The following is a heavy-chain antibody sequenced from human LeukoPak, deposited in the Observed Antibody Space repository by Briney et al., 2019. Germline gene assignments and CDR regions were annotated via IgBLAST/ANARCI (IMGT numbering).Heavy chain of an antibody. V-gene: IGHV3-7*01. CDR1: GFTFSSYW. CDR3: ASSPYDILTGYKYNWFDP. J-gene: IGHJ5*02. D-gene: IGHD3-9*01. CDR2: IKQDGSEK. Sequence: GGSLRLSCAASGFTFSSYWMSWVRQAPGKGLEWVANIKQDGSEKYYVASVKGRFTISRDNAKNSLYLQMNSLRAEDTAVYYCASSPYDILTGYKYNWFDPWGQGTLVTVSS.